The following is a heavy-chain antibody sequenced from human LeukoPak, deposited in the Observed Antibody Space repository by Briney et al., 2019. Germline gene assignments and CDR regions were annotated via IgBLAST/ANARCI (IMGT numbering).Heavy chain of an antibody. CDR2: IYYNENS. V-gene: IGHV4-59*01. CDR3: ARDGGRQSHFDF. CDR1: GDSFTDYY. Sequence: PSETLSLTCNVIGDSFTDYYWNWIRQPPGKGLEWIGYIYYNENSNYSPSLKGRVTLSVDTSRNQFSLHLASVTAADTAMYYCARDGGRQSHFDFWGQGILVTVAS. D-gene: IGHD3-16*01. J-gene: IGHJ4*02.